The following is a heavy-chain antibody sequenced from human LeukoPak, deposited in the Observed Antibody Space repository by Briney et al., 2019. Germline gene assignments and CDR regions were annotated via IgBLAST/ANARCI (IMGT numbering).Heavy chain of an antibody. V-gene: IGHV4-34*01. CDR3: ARGTSGSYYFRYFDY. Sequence: SETLSLTCAVYGGSFSGYYWSWIRQPPGKGLEWIGEINHSGSTNYNPSLKSRVTISVDTSKNQFSLKLSSVTAADTAVYYCARGTSGSYYFRYFDYWGQGTLVTVSS. J-gene: IGHJ4*02. CDR2: INHSGST. D-gene: IGHD1-26*01. CDR1: GGSFSGYY.